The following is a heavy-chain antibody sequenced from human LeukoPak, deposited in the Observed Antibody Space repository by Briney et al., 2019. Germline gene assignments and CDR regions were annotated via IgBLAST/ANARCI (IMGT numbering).Heavy chain of an antibody. Sequence: GGSLRLSCAASGFTFSSFAMIWVRQAPGKGLEWVSVIGSDSGGIVYADSVKGRFTISRDNSKNTLYLQMNSLRAEDTAVYYCALLGYSYGSDYWGQGTLVTVSS. CDR1: GFTFSSFA. CDR2: IGSDSGGI. V-gene: IGHV3-23*01. D-gene: IGHD5-18*01. J-gene: IGHJ4*02. CDR3: ALLGYSYGSDY.